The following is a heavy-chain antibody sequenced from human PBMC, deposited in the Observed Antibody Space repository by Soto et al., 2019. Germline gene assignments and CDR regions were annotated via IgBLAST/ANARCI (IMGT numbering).Heavy chain of an antibody. J-gene: IGHJ5*02. Sequence: QVQLQESGPGLVKPSETLSLTCTVSGGSVSSGSYYWSWIRQPPGKGLEWIGYIYYSGSTNYNPSLPSRVTISVDTSKNQFSLKLSSVTAADTAVYYCARGVVTTNWFDPWGQGTLVTVSS. CDR2: IYYSGST. CDR1: GGSVSSGSYY. D-gene: IGHD2-21*02. CDR3: ARGVVTTNWFDP. V-gene: IGHV4-61*01.